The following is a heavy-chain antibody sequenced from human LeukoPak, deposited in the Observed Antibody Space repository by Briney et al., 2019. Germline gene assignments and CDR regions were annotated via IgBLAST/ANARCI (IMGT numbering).Heavy chain of an antibody. D-gene: IGHD3-10*01. V-gene: IGHV4-30-2*06. J-gene: IGHJ6*02. CDR1: GGSISSGGYS. Sequence: SQTLSLTCAVSGGSISSGGYSWSWIRQSPGKGLEWIGYIYHSGSTYYNPSLKSRVTISVDRSKNQFSLKLSSVTAADTAVYYCARGTGGYYYGSGSSYYYYGMDVWGQGTTVTVSS. CDR3: ARGTGGYYYGSGSSYYYYGMDV. CDR2: IYHSGST.